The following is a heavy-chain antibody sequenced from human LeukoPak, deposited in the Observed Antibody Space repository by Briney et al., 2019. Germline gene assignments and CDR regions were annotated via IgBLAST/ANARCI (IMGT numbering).Heavy chain of an antibody. Sequence: SETLSLTCTVSGGSISSSSYYWGWIRQPPGKGLEWIGSIYYSGSTYYNPSLKSRVTISVDTSKNQFSLKLSSVTAADTAVYYCAGDPVYCSGGSCYSGIDYWGQGTLVTVSS. D-gene: IGHD2-15*01. V-gene: IGHV4-39*07. CDR3: AGDPVYCSGGSCYSGIDY. J-gene: IGHJ4*02. CDR2: IYYSGST. CDR1: GGSISSSSYY.